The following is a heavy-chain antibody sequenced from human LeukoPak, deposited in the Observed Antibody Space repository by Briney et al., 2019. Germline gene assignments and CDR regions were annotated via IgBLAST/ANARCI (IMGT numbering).Heavy chain of an antibody. CDR2: IYPGDSDT. Sequence: GESLKISCKGSGYSFTSYWIGWVRQMPGKGLEWMGIIYPGDSDTRYSPSFQGQVTISADKSISTAYLQWSSLKASDTAMYYCVFFKQKTAYEILTGYYTAFDYWGQGTLVTVSS. CDR3: VFFKQKTAYEILTGYYTAFDY. CDR1: GYSFTSYW. V-gene: IGHV5-51*01. J-gene: IGHJ4*02. D-gene: IGHD3-9*01.